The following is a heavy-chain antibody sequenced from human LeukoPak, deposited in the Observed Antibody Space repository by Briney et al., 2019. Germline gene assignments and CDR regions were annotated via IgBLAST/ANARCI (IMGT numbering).Heavy chain of an antibody. Sequence: PGGPLSLFCATCGFIFSDPRMTWARQAPGKGLQWVANINRDGTEKHFLHSVGGRFTISRDNAKKSSYLQKNTRRPQDSAVYCCVRGGWYWESWGQGTVVTVSS. CDR2: INRDGTEK. V-gene: IGHV3-7*04. CDR1: GFIFSDPR. CDR3: VRGGWYWES. D-gene: IGHD6-19*01. J-gene: IGHJ5*02.